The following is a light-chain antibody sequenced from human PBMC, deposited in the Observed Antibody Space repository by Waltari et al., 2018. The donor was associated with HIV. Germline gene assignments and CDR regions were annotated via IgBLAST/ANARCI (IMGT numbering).Light chain of an antibody. CDR2: DNN. CDR3: GTWDSSLRAVV. J-gene: IGLJ2*01. V-gene: IGLV1-51*01. CDR1: SSNMGNNY. Sequence: QSVLTQPPSVSAAPGQKVTISCSGSSSNMGNNYVSWYQQHPGTAPKLLIYDNNKRPSGIPDRFSGSKSGTSATLGITGPQTGDEADYYCGTWDSSLRAVVLGGGTKLTVL.